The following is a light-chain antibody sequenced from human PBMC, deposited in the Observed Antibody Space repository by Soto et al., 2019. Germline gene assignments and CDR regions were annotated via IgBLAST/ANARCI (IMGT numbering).Light chain of an antibody. CDR1: SSGVGSYNL. V-gene: IGLV2-23*02. CDR3: CSYAGSSTYV. J-gene: IGLJ1*01. CDR2: EVS. Sequence: QSALTQPASVSGSPGQSITISCTGTSSGVGSYNLVSWYQQHPRRTPKLMIYEVSRRPSGVSNRFSGSKSGNRASLTISGLQAEDEPDYYCCSYAGSSTYVFGPGTKLTVL.